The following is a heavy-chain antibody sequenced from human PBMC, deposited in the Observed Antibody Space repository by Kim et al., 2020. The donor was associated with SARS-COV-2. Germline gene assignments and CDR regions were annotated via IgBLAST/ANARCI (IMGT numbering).Heavy chain of an antibody. CDR3: ARLEMTGSGGRGWFDP. V-gene: IGHV4-39*01. D-gene: IGHD2-15*01. J-gene: IGHJ5*02. CDR2: VYYSGST. Sequence: SETLSLTCTVSGGSISRSNSHWGWIRQPPGKGLEWIGSVYYSGSTFYNPSLKSRVTISVDTSENQLSLKLTSVTAADTAVYYCARLEMTGSGGRGWFDPWGQGTLVTVSS. CDR1: GGSISRSNSH.